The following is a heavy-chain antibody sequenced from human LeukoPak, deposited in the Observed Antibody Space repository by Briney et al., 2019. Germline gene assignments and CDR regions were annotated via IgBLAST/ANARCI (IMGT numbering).Heavy chain of an antibody. V-gene: IGHV1-8*02. CDR1: GYTFTGYY. CDR2: MNPNSGNT. CDR3: ASNVWGSYRPFDY. J-gene: IGHJ4*02. Sequence: ASVKVSCKASGYTFTGYYMHWVRQAPGQGLEWMGWMNPNSGNTGYAQKFQGRVTMTRNTSISTAYMELSSLRSEDTAVYYCASNVWGSYRPFDYWGQGTLVTVSS. D-gene: IGHD3-16*02.